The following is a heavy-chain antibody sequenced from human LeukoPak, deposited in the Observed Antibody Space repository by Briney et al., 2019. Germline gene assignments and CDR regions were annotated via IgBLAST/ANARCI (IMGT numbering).Heavy chain of an antibody. J-gene: IGHJ4*02. Sequence: GGSLRLACAASGFTFSTYGMHWVSLAPGKGMEWVAVIPYDGSNKYYADSVKGRFTISRENSKNRLYLQMNSLRAEDTAVYYCARAEGYGGELDSWGQGTLVTVSS. CDR3: ARAEGYGGELDS. CDR1: GFTFSTYG. D-gene: IGHD4-23*01. V-gene: IGHV3-30*04. CDR2: IPYDGSNK.